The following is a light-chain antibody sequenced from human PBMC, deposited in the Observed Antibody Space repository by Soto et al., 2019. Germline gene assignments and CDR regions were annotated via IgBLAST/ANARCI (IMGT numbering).Light chain of an antibody. Sequence: DIQMTQSPSSLSASVGDRVTITCRASQSISSYLNWYQQKPGKAPKLLIYAASSLQSGVPSRFSGSGSGTDFTLTISSLQHEDFETYYCQQSYSTHQTFGQGTKVDIK. CDR1: QSISSY. CDR2: AAS. J-gene: IGKJ1*01. V-gene: IGKV1-39*01. CDR3: QQSYSTHQT.